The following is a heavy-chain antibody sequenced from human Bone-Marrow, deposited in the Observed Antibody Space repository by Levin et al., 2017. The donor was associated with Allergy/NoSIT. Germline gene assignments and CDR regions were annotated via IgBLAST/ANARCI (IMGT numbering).Heavy chain of an antibody. D-gene: IGHD4/OR15-4a*01. J-gene: IGHJ4*02. Sequence: SSETLSLTCTVSGGSISGHFWSWIRQPPGKGLEWIGFIDSSGSTNYNLSLKSRVTISVDTSKNQFSLRLNSVTAADTAVYYCARGGASSKYFDYWGQGALVTVSA. CDR3: ARGGASSKYFDY. V-gene: IGHV4-59*11. CDR2: IDSSGST. CDR1: GGSISGHF.